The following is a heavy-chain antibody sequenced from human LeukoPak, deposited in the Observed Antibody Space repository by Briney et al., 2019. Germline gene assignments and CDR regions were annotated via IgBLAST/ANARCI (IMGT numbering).Heavy chain of an antibody. V-gene: IGHV3-23*01. CDR1: GFTFGTHA. CDR2: ISGSGGST. Sequence: PGGSLRLSSAASGFTFGTHAMTWVRQAPGKGLEWVSTISGSGGSTYYADTVKGRFTISTDNSKNTLYVQMNSLRAEDTAVYYCAREGLYGSRSYGGFDVWGQGTMVTVSS. D-gene: IGHD3-10*01. J-gene: IGHJ3*01. CDR3: AREGLYGSRSYGGFDV.